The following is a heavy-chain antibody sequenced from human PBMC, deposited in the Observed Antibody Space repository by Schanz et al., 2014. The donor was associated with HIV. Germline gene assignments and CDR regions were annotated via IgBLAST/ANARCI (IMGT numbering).Heavy chain of an antibody. D-gene: IGHD2-15*01. J-gene: IGHJ2*01. Sequence: VQLVESGGGLVQPGGSLRLSCVASGFTFSTYSMNWVRQTPGKGLEWVAVIWYDGSNKYYADSVKGRFTISRDNSKNTLYLQMNSLRAEDTAVYYCALSRPSGYGGSWYFDLWGRGTLVAVSS. CDR3: ALSRPSGYGGSWYFDL. CDR1: GFTFSTYS. V-gene: IGHV3-33*08. CDR2: IWYDGSNK.